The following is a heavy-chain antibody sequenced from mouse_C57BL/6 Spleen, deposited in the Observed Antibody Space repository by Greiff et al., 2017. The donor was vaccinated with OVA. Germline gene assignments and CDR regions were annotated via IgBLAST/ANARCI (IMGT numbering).Heavy chain of an antibody. Sequence: VQLQESGPELVKPGASVKISCKASGYAFSSSWMNWVKQRPGKGLEWIGRIYPGDGDTNYNGKFKGKATLTADKSSSTAYMQLSILTSEDSAVYFCARGGSNNYAMDYWGQGTSVTVSS. CDR2: IYPGDGDT. J-gene: IGHJ4*01. D-gene: IGHD2-5*01. CDR3: ARGGSNNYAMDY. CDR1: GYAFSSSW. V-gene: IGHV1-82*01.